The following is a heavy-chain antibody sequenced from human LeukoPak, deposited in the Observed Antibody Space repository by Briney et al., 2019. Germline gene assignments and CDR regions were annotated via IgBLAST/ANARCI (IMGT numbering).Heavy chain of an antibody. J-gene: IGHJ4*02. V-gene: IGHV3-7*03. CDR3: ARSLPYGTTWYGRSDF. CDR2: IRQDGDTK. Sequence: GGSLRLSCAASGFPFNAYWMTWVRQAPGKGLEWVANIRQDGDTKYYVDSVKGRFTISRDNAINSLYLQMNSLRAEDTAIYYCARSLPYGTTWYGRSDFWGQGTLVTVSS. CDR1: GFPFNAYW. D-gene: IGHD6-13*01.